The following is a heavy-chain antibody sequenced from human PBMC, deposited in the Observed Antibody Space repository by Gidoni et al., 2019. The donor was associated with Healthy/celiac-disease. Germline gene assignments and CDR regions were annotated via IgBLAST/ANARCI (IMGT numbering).Heavy chain of an antibody. V-gene: IGHV4-34*01. J-gene: IGHJ6*02. D-gene: IGHD2-8*01. Sequence: QVQLQQLGAGLLKPSETLSLTCAVYGGSFCGYYWRGIRQPPGKGLEWTGEINHSGSTNYNPSLKSRVTISVDTSKNQFSLKLSSVTAADTAVYYCARQFGMLTTYYYYYGMDVWGQGTTVTVSS. CDR2: INHSGST. CDR3: ARQFGMLTTYYYYYGMDV. CDR1: GGSFCGYY.